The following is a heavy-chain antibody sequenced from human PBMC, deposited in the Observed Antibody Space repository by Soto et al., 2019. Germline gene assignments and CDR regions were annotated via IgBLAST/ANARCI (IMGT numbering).Heavy chain of an antibody. D-gene: IGHD1-1*01. J-gene: IGHJ5*02. CDR2: IIPILDIP. Sequence: QVQLVQSGAEVKKPGSSVKVSCKASGGTFSNYTFSWVRQAPGQGLEWMGRIIPILDIPNHAQKFQDRVTITADKSTSTAYMELSSLTSDDTAVYYCAADAWNGVVTVSGWFDPWGQGTLVTVSS. CDR1: GGTFSNYT. CDR3: AADAWNGVVTVSGWFDP. V-gene: IGHV1-69*02.